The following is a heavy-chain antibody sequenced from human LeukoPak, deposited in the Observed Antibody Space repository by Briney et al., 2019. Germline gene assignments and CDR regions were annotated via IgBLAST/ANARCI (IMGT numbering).Heavy chain of an antibody. CDR2: IYTSGST. D-gene: IGHD6-19*01. J-gene: IGHJ4*02. CDR1: GGSISSGSYY. V-gene: IGHV4-61*02. CDR3: ARHPSAMAAPGY. Sequence: SETLSLTCTVSGGSISSGSYYWSWIRQPAGKGLEWIGRIYTSGSTNYNPSLKGRVTISVDTSKNQFSLKLSSVTAADTAVYYCARHPSAMAAPGYWGQGTLVTVSS.